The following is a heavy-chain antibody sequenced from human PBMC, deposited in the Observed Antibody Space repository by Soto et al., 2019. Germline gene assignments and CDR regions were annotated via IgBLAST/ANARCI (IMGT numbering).Heavy chain of an antibody. D-gene: IGHD6-6*01. CDR1: GFTFSSYA. CDR2: ISYDGSNK. CDR3: ARVFGRAARHLYFDY. Sequence: QVQLVESGGGVVQPGRSLRLSCAASGFTFSSYAMHWVRQAPGKGLEWVAVISYDGSNKYYADSVKGRFTISRDNSKNPLYLQMDSLRAEDTAVYYCARVFGRAARHLYFDYWGQGTLVTVSS. V-gene: IGHV3-30-3*01. J-gene: IGHJ4*02.